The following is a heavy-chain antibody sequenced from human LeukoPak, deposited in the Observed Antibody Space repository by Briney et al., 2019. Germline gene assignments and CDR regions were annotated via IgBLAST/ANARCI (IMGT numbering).Heavy chain of an antibody. CDR1: GDSISGYY. J-gene: IGHJ4*02. D-gene: IGHD2-21*02. CDR3: ARWFCGGDCYLDY. Sequence: SETLSLTCSVSGDSISGYYWSWIRQPPGKGLEWIGYVHYSGSTNYNPSLKSRVSTSVDTSKTQFSLKLSSVTAADTAVYYCARWFCGGDCYLDYWGQGTLVTVSS. V-gene: IGHV4-59*01. CDR2: VHYSGST.